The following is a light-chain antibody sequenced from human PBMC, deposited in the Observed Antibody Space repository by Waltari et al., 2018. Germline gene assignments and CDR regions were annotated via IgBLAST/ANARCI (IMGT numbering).Light chain of an antibody. Sequence: QAGLTQPPSVSTDLGKTVTLTCTGDSDNVGNQGAAWLPLRPGDHRKLLSPRSIKRPSRISERFSASRCGSIASLTITGLQPGDEADYVCSAWDSSLNIWIFGGGTKLTVL. CDR2: RSI. CDR1: SDNVGNQG. J-gene: IGLJ2*01. CDR3: SAWDSSLNIWI. V-gene: IGLV10-54*04.